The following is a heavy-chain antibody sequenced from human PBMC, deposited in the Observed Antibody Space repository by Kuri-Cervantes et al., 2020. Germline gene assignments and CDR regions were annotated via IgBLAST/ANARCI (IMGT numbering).Heavy chain of an antibody. Sequence: ASVKVSCKASGYTFSDHYMYWVRQAPGQGLEWMGIINPSGSGTRYPQRFQGRVTMTRDTSTSTVYMELSSLTSEDTAVYFCVVGFFSSRKWDYWGQGTLVTVSS. CDR1: GYTFSDHY. CDR2: INPSGSGT. D-gene: IGHD2-15*01. J-gene: IGHJ4*02. V-gene: IGHV1-46*01. CDR3: VVGFFSSRKWDY.